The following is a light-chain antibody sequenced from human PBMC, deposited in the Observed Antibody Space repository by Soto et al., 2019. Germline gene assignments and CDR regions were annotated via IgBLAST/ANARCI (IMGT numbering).Light chain of an antibody. Sequence: EIVLTQSPGTLPLSPGERATLSCRASQSVSSSYLAWYQQKPGQAPRLLIYGASSRATGIPDRFSGSGSGTDFTLTISRLEPDDFAVYYCQQYGSSPPWTFGQGTKVEIK. CDR3: QQYGSSPPWT. CDR2: GAS. V-gene: IGKV3-20*01. CDR1: QSVSSSY. J-gene: IGKJ1*01.